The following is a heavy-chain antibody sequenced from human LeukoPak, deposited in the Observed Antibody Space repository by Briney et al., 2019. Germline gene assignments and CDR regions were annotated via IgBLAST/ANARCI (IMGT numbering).Heavy chain of an antibody. CDR3: ARVAARYVGMDV. D-gene: IGHD6-6*01. CDR1: GGSISSRSYY. V-gene: IGHV4-39*01. CDR2: IYHSGST. J-gene: IGHJ6*02. Sequence: SETLSLTCTVSGGSISSRSYYWGWIRQPPGKGLEWIGSIYHSGSTYYNPSLKSRVTISVDTSKNQFSLKLSSVTAADTTVYYCARVAARYVGMDVWGQGTTVTVSS.